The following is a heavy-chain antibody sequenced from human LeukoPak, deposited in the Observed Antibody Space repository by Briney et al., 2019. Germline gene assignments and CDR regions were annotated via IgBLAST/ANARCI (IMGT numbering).Heavy chain of an antibody. D-gene: IGHD3-9*01. CDR1: GYTFTGFY. Sequence: ASVKVSCKASGYTFTGFYMHWVRQAPGQGLEWMGWINPNSGGTNYAQKFQGRVTMTRDTSISTAYMELSRLRSDDTAVYYCARDREGYYDILTGYYGVGAFDIWGQGTMVTVSS. J-gene: IGHJ3*02. V-gene: IGHV1-2*02. CDR3: ARDREGYYDILTGYYGVGAFDI. CDR2: INPNSGGT.